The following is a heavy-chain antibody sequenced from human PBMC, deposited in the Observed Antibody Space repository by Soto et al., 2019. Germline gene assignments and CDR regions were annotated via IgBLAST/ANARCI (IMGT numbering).Heavy chain of an antibody. CDR1: GFTFSSYG. CDR2: ISYDGSNK. J-gene: IGHJ4*02. D-gene: IGHD2-15*01. Sequence: PGGSLRLSCAASGFTFSSYGMHWVRQAPGKGLEWVAVISYDGSNKYYADSVKGRFTISRDNSKNTLSLQMNSLRAEDTAVYYCTKANRYCSGANCFTFDYWGLGTLVTVSS. V-gene: IGHV3-30*18. CDR3: TKANRYCSGANCFTFDY.